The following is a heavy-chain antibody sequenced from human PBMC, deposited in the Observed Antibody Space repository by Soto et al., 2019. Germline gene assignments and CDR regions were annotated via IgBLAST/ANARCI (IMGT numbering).Heavy chain of an antibody. CDR3: ARLIAATSQGPNWFDP. Sequence: QVQLVQSGAEVKKPGSSVKVSCKASGGTFSSYAISWVRQAPGQGLEWMGGIIPIFGTAKYAQKFQGRVTLTADESTITAYMELSSLRSEDTAVYYCARLIAATSQGPNWFDPWGQGTLVTVSS. CDR2: IIPIFGTA. D-gene: IGHD2-15*01. V-gene: IGHV1-69*01. J-gene: IGHJ5*02. CDR1: GGTFSSYA.